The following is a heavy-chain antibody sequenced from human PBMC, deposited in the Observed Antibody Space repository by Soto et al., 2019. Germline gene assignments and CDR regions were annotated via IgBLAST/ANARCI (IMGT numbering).Heavy chain of an antibody. CDR1: GGSISSYY. V-gene: IGHV4-59*01. Sequence: SETLSLTCTVSGGSISSYYWSWIRQPPGKGLEWIGYIYYSGSTNYNPSLKSRVTISVDTSKHQFSLKLSSVTAADTAVYYCARASGYYGSGSPHVKNWFAPWGQGTLGTVSS. J-gene: IGHJ5*02. D-gene: IGHD3-10*01. CDR2: IYYSGST. CDR3: ARASGYYGSGSPHVKNWFAP.